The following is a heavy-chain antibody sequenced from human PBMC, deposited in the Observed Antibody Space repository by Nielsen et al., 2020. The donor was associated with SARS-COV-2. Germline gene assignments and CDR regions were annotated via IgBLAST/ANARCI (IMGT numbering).Heavy chain of an antibody. J-gene: IGHJ4*02. CDR3: ARAYSGSYSSPFDY. D-gene: IGHD1-26*01. CDR2: ISSSGANT. CDR1: GFTFSKYA. V-gene: IGHV3-23*01. Sequence: GGSLRLSCAASGFTFSKYAMSWVRQAPGKGLEWVSSISSSGANTYYADSVKGRFTISRDNSKNTLYLQMNSLRAEDTAVYYCARAYSGSYSSPFDYWGQGTLVTVSS.